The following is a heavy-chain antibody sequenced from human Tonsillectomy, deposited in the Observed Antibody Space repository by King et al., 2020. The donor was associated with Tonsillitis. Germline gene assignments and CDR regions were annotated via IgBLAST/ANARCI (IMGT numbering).Heavy chain of an antibody. J-gene: IGHJ5*02. CDR1: GGSFSGYY. CDR2: INHSGST. V-gene: IGHV4-34*01. CDR3: ARYFGSYALDP. D-gene: IGHD2-2*01. Sequence: VQLQQWGAGLLKPSETLSLTCAVYGGSFSGYYWSWIRQPPGKGLEWIGEINHSGSTNYNPSLKSRVTISVDTYKNKFSLKLSSVTAADTAVYYCARYFGSYALDPWGQGTLVTVSS.